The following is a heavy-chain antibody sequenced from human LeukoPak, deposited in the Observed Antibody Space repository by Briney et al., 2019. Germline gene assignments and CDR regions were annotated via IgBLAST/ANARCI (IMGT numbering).Heavy chain of an antibody. Sequence: PSETLSLTCAVYGGSFSGYYWSWIRQPPGKGLEWIGEINHSGSTNYNPSLKSRVTISVDTSKDQFSLKLSSGTAAVTAVYYCASSTVKYYYYYMDVWGKGTTVTVSS. CDR2: INHSGST. CDR3: ASSTVKYYYYYMDV. V-gene: IGHV4-34*01. D-gene: IGHD4-17*01. CDR1: GGSFSGYY. J-gene: IGHJ6*03.